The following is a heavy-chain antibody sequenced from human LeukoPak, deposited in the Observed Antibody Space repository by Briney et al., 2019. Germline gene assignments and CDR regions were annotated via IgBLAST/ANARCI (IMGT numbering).Heavy chain of an antibody. Sequence: GGSLRLSCAASGFTFSSYGMSWVRQAPGKGLEWISLISGSGGSTDYVDSVKGRFTISRDNSKNTLYLQMNSLRADDTAVYYCAKDLSYYDILTGPLGFDYWGQGTLVTVSS. CDR3: AKDLSYYDILTGPLGFDY. CDR1: GFTFSSYG. V-gene: IGHV3-23*01. J-gene: IGHJ4*02. CDR2: ISGSGGST. D-gene: IGHD3-9*01.